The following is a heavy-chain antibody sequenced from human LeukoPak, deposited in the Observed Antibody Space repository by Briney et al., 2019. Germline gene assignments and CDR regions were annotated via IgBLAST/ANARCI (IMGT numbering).Heavy chain of an antibody. J-gene: IGHJ3*02. D-gene: IGHD4-17*01. CDR2: IYYSGST. V-gene: IGHV4-59*08. CDR3: ARHYGDHAFDI. CDR1: GGSISSYY. Sequence: SETLSLTCTVSGGSISSYYWIWIRQPPGKGLEWIGYIYYSGSTNYNPSLKSRVTISVDTSKNQFSLKLSSVTAADTAVYYCARHYGDHAFDIWGQGTMVTVSS.